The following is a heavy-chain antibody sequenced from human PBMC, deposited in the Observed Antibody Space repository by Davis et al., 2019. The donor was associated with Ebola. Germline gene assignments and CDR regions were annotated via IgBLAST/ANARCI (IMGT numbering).Heavy chain of an antibody. V-gene: IGHV5-51*01. Sequence: PGGSLRLSCKGSGYTFTNYRIVWVRQMPGKGLEWMGSIYPGDSDTRYSPSFEGQVTILVDKSMRTAYLQWSSLKASDTAIYYCARHGVYNTYLGEYYGLDVWGKGSTVTVSS. D-gene: IGHD1-1*01. CDR2: IYPGDSDT. J-gene: IGHJ6*04. CDR1: GYTFTNYR. CDR3: ARHGVYNTYLGEYYGLDV.